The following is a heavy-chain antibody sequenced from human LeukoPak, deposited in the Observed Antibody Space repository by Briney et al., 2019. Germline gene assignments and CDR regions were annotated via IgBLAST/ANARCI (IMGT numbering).Heavy chain of an antibody. CDR2: IHHSGST. V-gene: IGHV4-38-2*01. J-gene: IGHJ2*01. D-gene: IGHD3-10*01. Sequence: SETLSLTCAVSGYSINSGYYWGWIRQPPGKGLEWINDIHHSGSTHYNPSLKSRVTISVDTSKNQFSLNLSSVTAADTAMYYCARLVRGVGYWYFDLWGRGTLVTVSS. CDR1: GYSINSGYY. CDR3: ARLVRGVGYWYFDL.